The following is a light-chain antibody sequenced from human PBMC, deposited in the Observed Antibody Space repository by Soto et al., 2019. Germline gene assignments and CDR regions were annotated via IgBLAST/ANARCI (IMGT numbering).Light chain of an antibody. J-gene: IGLJ2*01. Sequence: QSALTQPASVSGSPGQSITISCTGTSSDVGGYNYVSWYQQHPGKAPKLMICDVSNRPSGVSNRFSGSKSGNTASLTISGLQADDEADYYCSSYTSSSTVVFGGGTQLTVL. CDR3: SSYTSSSTVV. CDR1: SSDVGGYNY. CDR2: DVS. V-gene: IGLV2-14*01.